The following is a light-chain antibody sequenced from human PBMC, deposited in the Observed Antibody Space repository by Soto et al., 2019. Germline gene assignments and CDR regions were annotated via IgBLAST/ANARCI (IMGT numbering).Light chain of an antibody. V-gene: IGKV3-20*01. CDR2: GAS. CDR3: QQHSRSIT. CDR1: QSVNNNY. J-gene: IGKJ4*01. Sequence: DIVLTQSPGTLSLSPGERATLSCRASQSVNNNYLAWYQQKPGQSPRLLIYGASIRATAIPDRFSGSGSGTDFTLTISRLEPEDSAVYYCQQHSRSITFGGGTKVDIK.